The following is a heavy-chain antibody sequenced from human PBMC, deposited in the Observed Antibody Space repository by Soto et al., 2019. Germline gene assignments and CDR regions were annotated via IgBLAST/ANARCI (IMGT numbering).Heavy chain of an antibody. CDR3: AKWAYCSGGSCYYVRYGMDV. V-gene: IGHV3-23*01. Sequence: PGGSLRLSCAVSGFTFSSYAMSWVRQAPGKGLEWVSVISGGGDSTYYADSVKGRFTISRDNSKNTLFLQINSLRAEDTAVYYCAKWAYCSGGSCYYVRYGMDVWGQGTTVTVSS. CDR2: ISGGGDST. J-gene: IGHJ6*02. CDR1: GFTFSSYA. D-gene: IGHD2-15*01.